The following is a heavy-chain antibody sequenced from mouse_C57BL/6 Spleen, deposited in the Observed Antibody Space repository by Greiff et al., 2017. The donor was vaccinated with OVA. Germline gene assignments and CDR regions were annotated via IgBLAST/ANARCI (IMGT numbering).Heavy chain of an antibody. CDR2: IYPGDGDT. CDR3: AREGTGTSFAY. D-gene: IGHD4-1*01. CDR1: GYAFSSYW. J-gene: IGHJ3*01. Sequence: VQLQESGAELVKPGASVKISCKASGYAFSSYWMNWVKQRPGKGLEWIGQIYPGDGDTNYNGKFKGKATLTADKSSSTAYMQLSSLTSEDSAVYFCAREGTGTSFAYWGQGTLVTVSA. V-gene: IGHV1-80*01.